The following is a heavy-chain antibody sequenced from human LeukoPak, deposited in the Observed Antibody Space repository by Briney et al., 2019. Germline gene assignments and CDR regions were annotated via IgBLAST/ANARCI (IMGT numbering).Heavy chain of an antibody. V-gene: IGHV4-39*07. CDR3: ARVWSSRKAFDI. J-gene: IGHJ3*02. Sequence: PSETLSLTCTVSGGSISSRSCCWGWIRQPPGKGLEWIGTIYYSGSTNYNPSLKSRVTISVDTSKNQFSLKLTSVTAADTAVYYCARVWSSRKAFDIWGQGTMVTVSS. CDR2: IYYSGST. CDR1: GGSISSRSCC. D-gene: IGHD3-16*01.